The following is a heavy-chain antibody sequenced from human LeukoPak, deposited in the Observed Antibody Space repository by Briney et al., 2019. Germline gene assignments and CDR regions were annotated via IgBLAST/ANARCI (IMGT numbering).Heavy chain of an antibody. J-gene: IGHJ4*02. CDR2: IYSGGST. D-gene: IGHD3-22*01. Sequence: GGSLRLSCAASGFTVSSNYMSWVRQAPGKGLEWVSVIYSGGSTYYADSVKGRFTISRDNSKNTLYLQMNSLRAEDTAVYYCARDPPPWDSSGYPNDYWGQGTLVTVSS. CDR3: ARDPPPWDSSGYPNDY. CDR1: GFTVSSNY. V-gene: IGHV3-53*01.